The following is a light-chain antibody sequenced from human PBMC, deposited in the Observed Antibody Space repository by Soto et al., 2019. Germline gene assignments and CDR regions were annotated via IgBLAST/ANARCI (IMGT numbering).Light chain of an antibody. CDR3: CSYAGTYTRV. J-gene: IGLJ1*01. CDR1: SSDVANYKY. V-gene: IGLV2-11*01. CDR2: DVN. Sequence: QSALTQPRSVSGSPGQSVTMSCTRTSSDVANYKYVSWYQQHPGKAPKLMIYDVNKRPSGVPYRFSGSKSGNTASLTISGLKAEDEADYYCCSYAGTYTRVLGTGTKVT.